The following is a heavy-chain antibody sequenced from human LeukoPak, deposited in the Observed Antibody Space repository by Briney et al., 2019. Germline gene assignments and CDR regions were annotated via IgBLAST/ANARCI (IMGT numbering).Heavy chain of an antibody. CDR2: ISNTGST. D-gene: IGHD5-18*01. CDR3: ARGVTGYSYGYGY. V-gene: IGHV4-59*01. CDR1: GGSIRGYY. J-gene: IGHJ4*02. Sequence: KSSETLSLTCTVSGGSIRGYYWSWIRQPPGKGLEWIGYISNTGSTSYNPSLKSRVTISVDTSKNHFSLNLSSVTAADTAVYYCARGVTGYSYGYGYWGQGTLVTVSS.